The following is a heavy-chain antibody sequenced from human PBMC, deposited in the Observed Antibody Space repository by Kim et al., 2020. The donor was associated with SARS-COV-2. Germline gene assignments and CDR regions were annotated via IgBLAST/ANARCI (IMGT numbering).Heavy chain of an antibody. CDR2: IYYSGST. V-gene: IGHV4-61*01. CDR3: ARDEENYYYYGMDV. J-gene: IGHJ6*02. CDR1: GGSVSSGSYY. Sequence: SETLSLTCTVSGGSVSSGSYYWSWIRQPPGKGLEWIGYIYYSGSTNYNPSLKSRVTISVDTSKNQFSLKLSSVTAADTAVYYCARDEENYYYYGMDVWGQGTTVTVSS.